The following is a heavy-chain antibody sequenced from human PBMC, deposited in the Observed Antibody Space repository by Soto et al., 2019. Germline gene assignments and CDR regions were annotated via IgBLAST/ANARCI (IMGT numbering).Heavy chain of an antibody. V-gene: IGHV3-21*01. CDR1: GFTLSSYS. Sequence: GSLRLSCVASGFTLSSYSMNWVRQAPGKGLEWVSFISSRSSYIHYADSVKGRFTISRDNAQNSLYLQMNSLRAEDTAVYYCASLDRVRGLYNCFDPWGQGTLVTVSS. CDR2: ISSRSSYI. CDR3: ASLDRVRGLYNCFDP. J-gene: IGHJ5*02. D-gene: IGHD3-10*01.